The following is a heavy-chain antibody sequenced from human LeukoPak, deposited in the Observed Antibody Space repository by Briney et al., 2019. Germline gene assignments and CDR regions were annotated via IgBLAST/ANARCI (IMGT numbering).Heavy chain of an antibody. D-gene: IGHD4/OR15-4a*01. CDR1: GFTFSSFA. Sequence: AGGSLRLSCEASGFTFSSFAMHWVRQAPGKGLEWVAFVGYDRSDIQYADSVKGRFTISSDNSRNTLFLDMNSLRPEDTAVYYCSKEPPGCWSIDLCGRGTLVSVSS. CDR2: VGYDRSDI. V-gene: IGHV3-30*02. J-gene: IGHJ2*01. CDR3: SKEPPGCWSIDL.